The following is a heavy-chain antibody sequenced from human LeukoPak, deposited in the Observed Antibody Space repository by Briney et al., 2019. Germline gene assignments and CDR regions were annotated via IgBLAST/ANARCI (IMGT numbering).Heavy chain of an antibody. CDR3: ARDPFGVDILTGYHPYSGYYYMDV. D-gene: IGHD3-9*01. V-gene: IGHV1-3*03. CDR2: INAGNGNT. CDR1: GYTFTSYA. J-gene: IGHJ6*03. Sequence: ASVKVSCKASGYTFTSYAMHWVRQAPGQRLEWMGWINAGNGNTKYSQEFQDRVTITRDTSASTAYMELSSLRSEDMAVYYCARDPFGVDILTGYHPYSGYYYMDVWGKGTTVTVSS.